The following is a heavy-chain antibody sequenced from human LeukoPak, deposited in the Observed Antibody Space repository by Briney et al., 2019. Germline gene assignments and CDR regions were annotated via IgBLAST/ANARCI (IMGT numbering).Heavy chain of an antibody. CDR2: ISYDGSNK. J-gene: IGHJ4*02. Sequence: GGSLRLSCAASGFTFSSYGMHWVRQAPGKGLEWVAVISYDGSNKYYADSVKGRFTISRDNSKNTLYLQMNSLRAEDTAVYYCAKWERAAAGSQPFDYWGQGTLVTVSS. D-gene: IGHD6-13*01. CDR3: AKWERAAAGSQPFDY. V-gene: IGHV3-30*18. CDR1: GFTFSSYG.